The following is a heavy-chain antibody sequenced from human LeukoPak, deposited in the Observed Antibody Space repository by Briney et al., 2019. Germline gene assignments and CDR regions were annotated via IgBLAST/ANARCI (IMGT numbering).Heavy chain of an antibody. CDR3: ARDRYSSGWSPLGAFDI. D-gene: IGHD6-19*01. Sequence: ASVKVSCKASGGTFSSYAISWVRQAPGQGLEWMGWINPNSGGTNYAQKFQGRVTMTRDTSISTAYMELSRLRSDDTAVYYCARDRYSSGWSPLGAFDIWGQGTMVTVSS. V-gene: IGHV1-2*02. CDR1: GGTFSSYA. CDR2: INPNSGGT. J-gene: IGHJ3*02.